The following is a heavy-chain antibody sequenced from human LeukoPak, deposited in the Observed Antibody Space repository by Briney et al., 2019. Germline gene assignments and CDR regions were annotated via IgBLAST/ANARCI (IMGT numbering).Heavy chain of an antibody. CDR2: IYHSGST. V-gene: IGHV4-38-2*01. CDR3: ARTPTTVVTYYFDY. Sequence: SETLSLTCAVSGYSIGSGYYWGWIRQPPGEGLEWIGSIYHSGSTYYDPSLKSRVTISVDTSKNQFSLKLSSVTAADTAVYYCARTPTTVVTYYFDYWGQGTLVTVSS. D-gene: IGHD4-23*01. J-gene: IGHJ4*02. CDR1: GYSIGSGYY.